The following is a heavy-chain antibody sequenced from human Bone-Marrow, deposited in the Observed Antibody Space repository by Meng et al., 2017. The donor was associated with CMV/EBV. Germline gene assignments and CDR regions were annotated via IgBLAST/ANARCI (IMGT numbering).Heavy chain of an antibody. CDR1: GFTFSNYW. J-gene: IGHJ4*02. V-gene: IGHV3-74*01. CDR3: VRGFADGHY. CDR2: INNDGSST. D-gene: IGHD3-10*01. Sequence: GESLKISCAASGFTFSNYWMHWVRQAPGKGLVWVSHINNDGSSTNYADSVKGRFTISRDNAKSSVYLQMNSLRAEDTAVYYCVRGFADGHYWGQGTLVTVSS.